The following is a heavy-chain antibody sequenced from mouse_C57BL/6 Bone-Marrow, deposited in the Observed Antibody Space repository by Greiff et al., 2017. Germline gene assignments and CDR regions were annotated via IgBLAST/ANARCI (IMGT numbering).Heavy chain of an antibody. CDR3: AREIYGNYDAY. V-gene: IGHV5-17*01. CDR2: ISSGSSTI. CDR1: GFTFSDYG. J-gene: IGHJ3*01. Sequence: EVKLVESGGGLVKPGGSLKLSCAASGFTFSDYGMHWVRQAPEKGLEWVAYISSGSSTIYYADTVKGRFTISRDNAKITLYLQMTSLRSEDTAMYYCAREIYGNYDAYWGQGTLVTVSA. D-gene: IGHD2-1*01.